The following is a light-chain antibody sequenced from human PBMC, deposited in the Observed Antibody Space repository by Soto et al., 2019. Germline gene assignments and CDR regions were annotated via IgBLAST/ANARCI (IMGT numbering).Light chain of an antibody. Sequence: EIVLTQSPGTLSLFPGERATLSCRASQSVSSDNLAWYQQKPGQAPRVLIYGTSSRANGIPDRFSGSGYGTDFTLTISRLEPEDFAVYYCQHFSTSPPWTFGQGTKVEIK. CDR3: QHFSTSPPWT. CDR2: GTS. J-gene: IGKJ1*01. V-gene: IGKV3-20*01. CDR1: QSVSSDN.